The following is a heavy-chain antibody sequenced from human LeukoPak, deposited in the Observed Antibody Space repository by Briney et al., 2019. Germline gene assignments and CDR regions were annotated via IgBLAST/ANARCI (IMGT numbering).Heavy chain of an antibody. CDR1: GFTFIDHW. J-gene: IGHJ4*02. D-gene: IGHD1-26*01. CDR3: ARETGLGADY. V-gene: IGHV3-7*01. Sequence: GGSLRLSCAASGFTFIDHWMSWVRQAPGQGLEWVALMNQDGSEKYYVDSVKGRFTISRDNVKDSLYLQMNSLRAEDTARYYCARETGLGADYWGQGTPVTVSS. CDR2: MNQDGSEK.